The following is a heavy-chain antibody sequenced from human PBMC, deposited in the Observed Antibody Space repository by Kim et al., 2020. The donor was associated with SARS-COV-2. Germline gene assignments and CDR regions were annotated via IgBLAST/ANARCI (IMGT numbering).Heavy chain of an antibody. Sequence: SETLSLGCNVSGGSISDVNYNWGWIRQPPGQGLEWIASLYSSGITFYTPSLQSRLTMAADKSNNQLSLQLSSLTAADTGVYYCVRHAGCYGSGTYAHRDHWGRGTLVTVSS. D-gene: IGHD3-10*01. CDR1: GGSISDVNYN. J-gene: IGHJ4*02. CDR3: VRHAGCYGSGTYAHRDH. V-gene: IGHV4-39*01. CDR2: LYSSGIT.